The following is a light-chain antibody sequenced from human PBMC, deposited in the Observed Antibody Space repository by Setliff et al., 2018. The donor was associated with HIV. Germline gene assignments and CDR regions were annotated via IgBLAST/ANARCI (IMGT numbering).Light chain of an antibody. Sequence: QSALTQPASVSGSPGQSITISCTGTSSDIGSYNFVSRYQQHPGKAPKLMIFDVTRRPSGVSDRFSGSKSGHTASLTISGLQAEDEADYYCSSYTTSSTYVFGTGTKVTVL. CDR3: SSYTTSSTYV. CDR2: DVT. CDR1: SSDIGSYNF. V-gene: IGLV2-14*03. J-gene: IGLJ1*01.